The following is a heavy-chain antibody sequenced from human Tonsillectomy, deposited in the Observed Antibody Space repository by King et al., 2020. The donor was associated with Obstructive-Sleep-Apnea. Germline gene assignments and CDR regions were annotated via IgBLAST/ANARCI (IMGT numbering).Heavy chain of an antibody. CDR1: GFTFSSYD. V-gene: IGHV3-13*04. CDR2: IGTAGDT. Sequence: VQLVESGGGLVQPGGSLRLSCAASGFTFSSYDMHWVRQATGKGLEWVSAIGTAGDTYYPGSVKCRFTISRENAKNSLYLQMNSLRAGATAVYYCARGKAVACDFDYWGQGTLVTVSS. D-gene: IGHD6-19*01. CDR3: ARGKAVACDFDY. J-gene: IGHJ4*02.